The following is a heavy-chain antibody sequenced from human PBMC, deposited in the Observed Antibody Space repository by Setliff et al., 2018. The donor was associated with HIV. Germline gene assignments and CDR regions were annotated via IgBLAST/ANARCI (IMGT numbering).Heavy chain of an antibody. J-gene: IGHJ4*02. CDR2: LRFDGSNK. V-gene: IGHV3-30*02. CDR3: AKDNTWIPNGFDY. Sequence: GGSLRLSCAAFGFTFSNYGMHWVRQAPGKGLEWVAFLRFDGSNKSYADSVKGRFTISRDNSKNTLYLQMNSLRAEDTAVYYCAKDNTWIPNGFDYWGQGTLVTVSS. D-gene: IGHD5-18*01. CDR1: GFTFSNYG.